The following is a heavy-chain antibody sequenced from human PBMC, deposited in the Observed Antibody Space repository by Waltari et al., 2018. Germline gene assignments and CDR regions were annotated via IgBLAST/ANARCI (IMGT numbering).Heavy chain of an antibody. D-gene: IGHD7-27*01. CDR2: IYYSGST. V-gene: IGHV4-39*01. CDR3: ARLQLGIGAFDI. J-gene: IGHJ3*02. Sequence: QLQLPESGPGLVKPSETLSLPCTVPGGSIRRRSYYWGWIRQPPGKGLEWIGSIYYSGSTYYNPSLKSRVTISVDTSKNQFSLKLSSVTAADTAVYYCARLQLGIGAFDIWGQGTMVTVSS. CDR1: GGSIRRRSYY.